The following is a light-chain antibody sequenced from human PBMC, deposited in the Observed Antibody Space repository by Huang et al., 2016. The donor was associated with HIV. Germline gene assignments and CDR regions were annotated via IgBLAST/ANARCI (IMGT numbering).Light chain of an antibody. V-gene: IGKV1-27*01. CDR1: QGIANY. J-gene: IGKJ3*01. Sequence: DIQMTQSPSSLSASVGDRVTITCRASQGIANYLSWYQQKPGKVPKLLIYAASTFQSGVPSRFSGSGSGTDFTLTISSLQPEDVATYYCQKYHSAPFTFGPGTKVDIK. CDR3: QKYHSAPFT. CDR2: AAS.